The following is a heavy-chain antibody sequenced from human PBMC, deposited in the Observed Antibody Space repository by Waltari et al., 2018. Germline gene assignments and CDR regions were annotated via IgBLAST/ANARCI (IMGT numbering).Heavy chain of an antibody. CDR1: GYAYTSSD. J-gene: IGHJ3*02. CDR3: ARDKDYFDI. CDR2: MNPNSGNT. V-gene: IGHV1-8*01. Sequence: QVQLLQSGAEVKPPGASVMVSCRASGYAYTSSDINWVRQAPGQGLEWMGWMNPNSGNTGYAQKVQGRVTMTRNTAISTAYMELSSLRPEDTAVYYCARDKDYFDIWGQGTMVTVSS. D-gene: IGHD4-17*01.